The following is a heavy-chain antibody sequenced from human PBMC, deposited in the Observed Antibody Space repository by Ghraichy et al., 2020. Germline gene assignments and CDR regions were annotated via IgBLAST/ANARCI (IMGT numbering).Heavy chain of an antibody. J-gene: IGHJ5*02. CDR2: INHSGST. D-gene: IGHD3-10*01. CDR1: GGSFSGYY. Sequence: SETLSLTCAVYGGSFSGYYWSWIRQPPGKGLEWIGEINHSGSTNYNPSLKSRVTISVDTSKNQFSLKLSSVTAADTAVYYCARRWSPVRGVISRGLGYNWFDPWGQGTLVTVSS. CDR3: ARRWSPVRGVISRGLGYNWFDP. V-gene: IGHV4-34*01.